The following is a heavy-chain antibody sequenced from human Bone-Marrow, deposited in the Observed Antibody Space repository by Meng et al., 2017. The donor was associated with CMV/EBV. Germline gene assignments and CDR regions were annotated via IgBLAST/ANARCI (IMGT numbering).Heavy chain of an antibody. D-gene: IGHD3-3*01. V-gene: IGHV3-30-3*01. CDR2: ISYDGSNK. CDR1: GFTFSSYA. J-gene: IGHJ5*02. Sequence: GESLKISCAASGFTFSSYAMHWVRQAPGKGLEWVAVISYDGSNKYYADSVKGRFTISRDNSKNTLYLQMNSLRAEDTAVYYCAKDRRRITIFGVVNNWFDPWGQGTLVTVSS. CDR3: AKDRRRITIFGVVNNWFDP.